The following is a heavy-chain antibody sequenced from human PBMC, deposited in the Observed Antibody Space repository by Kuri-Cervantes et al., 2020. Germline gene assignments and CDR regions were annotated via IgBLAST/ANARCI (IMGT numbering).Heavy chain of an antibody. CDR3: ARPRGYYGSGSYYPATRPWYAFDI. J-gene: IGHJ3*02. CDR2: IYYSGSS. V-gene: IGHV4-39*07. Sequence: SETLSLTCTVSGGSISSSGFYWGWIRQSPGKGLEYIGSIYYSGSSYYNPSLKSRVGISLDTSKNHFSLKLNSVTAADTAVYYCARPRGYYGSGSYYPATRPWYAFDIWGQGTMVTVSS. D-gene: IGHD3-10*01. CDR1: GGSISSSGFY.